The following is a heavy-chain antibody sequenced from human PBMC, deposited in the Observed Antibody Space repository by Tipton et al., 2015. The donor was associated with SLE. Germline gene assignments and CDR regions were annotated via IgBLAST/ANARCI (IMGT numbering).Heavy chain of an antibody. D-gene: IGHD3-10*01. CDR1: GGSISSDNW. Sequence: TLSLTCAVSGGSISSDNWWSWVRQPPGKGLEWIGEIYHSGSTNYNPSLKSRVTISVDKSKNQVSLKLSSVTAADTAVYYCARDYYGSGFDAFDIWGQGTMVTVSS. CDR2: IYHSGST. CDR3: ARDYYGSGFDAFDI. J-gene: IGHJ3*02. V-gene: IGHV4-4*02.